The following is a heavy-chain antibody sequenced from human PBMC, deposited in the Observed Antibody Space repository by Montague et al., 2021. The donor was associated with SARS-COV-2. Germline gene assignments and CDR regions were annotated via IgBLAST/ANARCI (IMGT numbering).Heavy chain of an antibody. CDR3: VGGQQMNYFDF. CDR2: IYYNEKT. V-gene: IGHV4-59*13. J-gene: IGHJ4*02. CDR1: GASITTYY. D-gene: IGHD3-16*01. Sequence: SETLSLTCAVSGASITTYYWSWIRQPPGQGLEWIGHIYYNEKTNYNPSLKSRVTISMDTPKNHFSLKVTSVTAADTALYFCVGGQQMNYFDFWGQATLVTVSS.